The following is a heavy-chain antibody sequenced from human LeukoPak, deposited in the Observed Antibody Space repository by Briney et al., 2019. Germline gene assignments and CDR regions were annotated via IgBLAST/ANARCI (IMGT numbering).Heavy chain of an antibody. CDR3: ARRSSGWYRYDY. CDR1: GGSISSYY. J-gene: IGHJ4*02. D-gene: IGHD6-19*01. Sequence: SETLSLTCTVSGGSISSYYWNWIRQPPGKGLEWIGYIFYSGRTSYNPSLKSRVTLSVDTSKNWFSLRLTSVTAADTAVYYCARRSSGWYRYDYWGQGTLVTVSS. CDR2: IFYSGRT. V-gene: IGHV4-59*01.